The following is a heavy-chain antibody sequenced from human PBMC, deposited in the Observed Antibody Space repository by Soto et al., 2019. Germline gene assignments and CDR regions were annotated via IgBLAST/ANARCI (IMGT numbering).Heavy chain of an antibody. CDR1: GFTFNNYA. J-gene: IGHJ4*02. Sequence: EVQLLESGGGLVQPGGSLRLSCAASGFTFNNYAKTWVRQAPGKGLEWVSAISGGGDTTSYADSVKGRFTVSRDGSKNTLYLQMSSRRAEDTALYYCAKGRGGSGSLTPRVDFWGQGTLVTVSS. CDR2: ISGGGDTT. D-gene: IGHD3-10*01. V-gene: IGHV3-23*01. CDR3: AKGRGGSGSLTPRVDF.